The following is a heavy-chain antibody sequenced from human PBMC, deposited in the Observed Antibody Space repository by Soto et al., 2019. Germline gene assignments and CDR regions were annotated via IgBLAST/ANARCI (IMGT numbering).Heavy chain of an antibody. D-gene: IGHD3-22*01. J-gene: IGHJ3*01. CDR1: GFTFSTYA. Sequence: QVQLVESGGGVVQPGRSLRLSCAASGFTFSTYALHWVRQAPGKGLEWVATVTSDGSNKYHADSVEGRFTISRDDSKNTLYLQLNSLRAEDTAVYYCGRITLKTSVDTFDFWDQGTMVTVSS. CDR2: VTSDGSNK. CDR3: GRITLKTSVDTFDF. V-gene: IGHV3-30-3*01.